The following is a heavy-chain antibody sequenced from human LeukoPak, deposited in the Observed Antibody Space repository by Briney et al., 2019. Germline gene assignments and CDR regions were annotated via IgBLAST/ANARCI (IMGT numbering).Heavy chain of an antibody. Sequence: GGSLSLSCAASGFTFSTYGMGWVRQAPGKGLEWVSAISGGGGSTYYADSVKGRFTISRDNSKNTLYLQMNSLRAEDTAVYYCAKGITMVRGGLVDYWGQGTLVTVSS. V-gene: IGHV3-23*01. CDR1: GFTFSTYG. CDR3: AKGITMVRGGLVDY. J-gene: IGHJ4*02. D-gene: IGHD3-10*01. CDR2: ISGGGGST.